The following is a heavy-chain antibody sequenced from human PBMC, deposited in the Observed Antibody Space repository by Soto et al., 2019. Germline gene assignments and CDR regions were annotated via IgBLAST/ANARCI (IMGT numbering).Heavy chain of an antibody. Sequence: GASVKVSCKASGGTFSSYAISWVRQAPGQGLEWMGGIIPIFGTANYAQKFQGRVTITADKSTSTAYMELSSLRSEDTAVYYCARDRRYYDSSGHLFGYFDYWGQGTLVTVSS. D-gene: IGHD3-22*01. CDR1: GGTFSSYA. J-gene: IGHJ4*02. CDR3: ARDRRYYDSSGHLFGYFDY. CDR2: IIPIFGTA. V-gene: IGHV1-69*06.